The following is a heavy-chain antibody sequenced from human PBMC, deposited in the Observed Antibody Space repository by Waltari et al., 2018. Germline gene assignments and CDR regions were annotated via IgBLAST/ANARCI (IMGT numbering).Heavy chain of an antibody. J-gene: IGHJ4*02. CDR2: INHSGST. D-gene: IGHD3-10*01. CDR3: ARDRPLYYYGSGSLGDY. Sequence: QVQLQQWGAGLLKPSETLSLTCAVYVGSFSGYYWSWIRQPPGKGLEWIGEINHSGSTNYNPSLKSRVTISVDTSKNQFSLKLSSVTAADTAVYYCARDRPLYYYGSGSLGDYWGQGTLVTVSS. CDR1: VGSFSGYY. V-gene: IGHV4-34*01.